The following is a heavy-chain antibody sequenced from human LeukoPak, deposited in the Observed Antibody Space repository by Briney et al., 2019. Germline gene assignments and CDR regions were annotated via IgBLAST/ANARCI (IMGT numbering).Heavy chain of an antibody. J-gene: IGHJ5*02. V-gene: IGHV3-21*01. CDR1: GFTFSSYS. Sequence: GGSLRLSCAASGFTFSSYSMNWVRQAPGKGLEWVSSISSSSSYIYYAVSVKGRFTISRDNAKNSLYLQMNSLRAEDTAVYYCARDPDYGDTPWGQGTLVTVSS. CDR3: ARDPDYGDTP. CDR2: ISSSSSYI. D-gene: IGHD4-17*01.